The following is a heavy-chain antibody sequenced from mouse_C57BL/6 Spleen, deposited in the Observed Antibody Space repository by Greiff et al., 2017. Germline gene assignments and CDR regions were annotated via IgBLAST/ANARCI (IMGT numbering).Heavy chain of an antibody. V-gene: IGHV5-15*01. J-gene: IGHJ4*01. D-gene: IGHD3-2*02. CDR1: GFTFSDYG. CDR3: ARADSSGYVLYAMDY. CDR2: ISNLAYSI. Sequence: EVQLVESGGGLVQPGGSLKLSCAASGFTFSDYGMAWVRQAPRKGPEWVAFISNLAYSIYYADTVTGRFTISRENAKNTLYLEMSSLRSEDTAMYYCARADSSGYVLYAMDYWGQGTSVTVSS.